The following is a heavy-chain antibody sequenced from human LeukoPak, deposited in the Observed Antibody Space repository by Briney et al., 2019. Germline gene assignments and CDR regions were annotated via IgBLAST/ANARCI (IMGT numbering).Heavy chain of an antibody. J-gene: IGHJ3*02. CDR2: INPNSGGT. D-gene: IGHD6-13*01. CDR1: GYTFTVYY. CDR3: AREGIAAAGTYAFDI. Sequence: ASVKVSCKASGYTFTVYYMHWVRQAPGQGLEWMGWINPNSGGTNYAQKFQGRVTMTRDTSISTAYMELSRLRSDDTAVYYCAREGIAAAGTYAFDIWGQGTMVTVSS. V-gene: IGHV1-2*02.